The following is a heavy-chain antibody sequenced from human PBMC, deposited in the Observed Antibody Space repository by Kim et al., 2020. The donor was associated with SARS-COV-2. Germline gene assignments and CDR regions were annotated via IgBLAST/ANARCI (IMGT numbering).Heavy chain of an antibody. CDR1: GGSITDNY. J-gene: IGHJ3*02. CDR2: LYFGGSA. V-gene: IGHV4-59*01. Sequence: SETLSLTCAVSGGSITDNYWTWVRQAPGKGLEWIGFLYFGGSASYSPSLKSRVTISLDTPKNQFSLNLTSVTIADTAVYYCARVVGGDNDAFDIWGQGTMVTVSS. D-gene: IGHD2-21*02. CDR3: ARVVGGDNDAFDI.